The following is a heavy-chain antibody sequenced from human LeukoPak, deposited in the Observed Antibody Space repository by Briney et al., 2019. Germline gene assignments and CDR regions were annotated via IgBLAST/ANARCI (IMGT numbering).Heavy chain of an antibody. CDR3: ARALNVGGAHDAFDI. D-gene: IGHD2-21*01. CDR2: IGTAGDT. Sequence: GGSLTLSCAASGFTFSSYDMHWVRQATGKGLEWVSAIGTAGDTYYLGSVKGRFTISRENAKNSLYLQMNSLRAGDTAVYYCARALNVGGAHDAFDIWGQGTMVTVSS. CDR1: GFTFSSYD. J-gene: IGHJ3*02. V-gene: IGHV3-13*01.